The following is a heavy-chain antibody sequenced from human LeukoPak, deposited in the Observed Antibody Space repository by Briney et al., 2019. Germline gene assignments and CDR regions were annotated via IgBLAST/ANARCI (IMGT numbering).Heavy chain of an antibody. Sequence: SENLSLTCTVSGVSISSYYWSWIRQPPGKELEWIGYIYYSGRTNYNTSLKSRVTISVDTSKNQFSLKLSSVTAADTAVYYCASGGMSTYDYVWGSYRILSSLSFDIWGQGTMVTVSS. CDR3: ASGGMSTYDYVWGSYRILSSLSFDI. CDR1: GVSISSYY. CDR2: IYYSGRT. V-gene: IGHV4-59*01. D-gene: IGHD3-16*02. J-gene: IGHJ3*02.